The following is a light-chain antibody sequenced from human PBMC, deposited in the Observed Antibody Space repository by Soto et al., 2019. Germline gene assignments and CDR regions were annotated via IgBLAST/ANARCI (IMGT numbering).Light chain of an antibody. CDR3: QSFDTMVIHLI. J-gene: IGLJ2*01. Sequence: QSVLTQPPSASGTPGQRVTISCSGSSSNIGSKTVNWYQQLPGTAPKLLIYGSDQRPSGVPDRFSGSKSGTSASLAISGLQSEDEADYYCQSFDTMVIHLIFGGGTKVTVL. CDR2: GSD. V-gene: IGLV1-44*01. CDR1: SSNIGSKT.